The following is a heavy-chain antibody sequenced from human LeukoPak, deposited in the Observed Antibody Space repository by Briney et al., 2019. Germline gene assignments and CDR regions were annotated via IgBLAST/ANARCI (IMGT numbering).Heavy chain of an antibody. CDR2: INHSGST. D-gene: IGHD5-18*01. Sequence: SETLSLTCAVYGGSFSGYYWSWIRQPPGKGLEWIGEINHSGSTNYNPSLKSRVTISVDTSKNQFSLKLGSVTAADTAVYYCARAPWRYSYGYNYWGQGTLVTVSS. V-gene: IGHV4-34*01. J-gene: IGHJ4*02. CDR3: ARAPWRYSYGYNY. CDR1: GGSFSGYY.